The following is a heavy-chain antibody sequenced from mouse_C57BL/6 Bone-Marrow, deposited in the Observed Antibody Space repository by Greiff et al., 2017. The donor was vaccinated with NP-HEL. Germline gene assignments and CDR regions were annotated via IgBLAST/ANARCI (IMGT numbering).Heavy chain of an antibody. V-gene: IGHV1-66*01. Sequence: VQGVESGPELVKPGASVKISCKASGYSFTSYYIHWVKQRPGQGLEWIGGIYPGSGNTKYNEKFKGKATLTADTSSSTAYMQLSSLTSEDSAVYYCASYSNYEGYAMDYWGQGTSVTVSS. D-gene: IGHD2-5*01. J-gene: IGHJ4*01. CDR3: ASYSNYEGYAMDY. CDR2: IYPGSGNT. CDR1: GYSFTSYY.